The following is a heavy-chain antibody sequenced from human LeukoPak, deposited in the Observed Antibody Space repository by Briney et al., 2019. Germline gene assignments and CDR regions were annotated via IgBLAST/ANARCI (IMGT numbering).Heavy chain of an antibody. J-gene: IGHJ4*02. CDR1: GFTFSSYA. D-gene: IGHD2-8*01. Sequence: GGSLRLSCAASGFTFSSYAMHWVRQVPGKGLQYVSGISSNGGSTYHANSVKGRFSISRDNSKNTLYLQMGSLRPEDMAVYYCAREFCTNGVCYKRFDNWGQGTLVTVSS. V-gene: IGHV3-64*01. CDR2: ISSNGGST. CDR3: AREFCTNGVCYKRFDN.